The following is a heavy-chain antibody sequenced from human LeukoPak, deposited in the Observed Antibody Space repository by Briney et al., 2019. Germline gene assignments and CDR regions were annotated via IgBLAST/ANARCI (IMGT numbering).Heavy chain of an antibody. D-gene: IGHD3-22*01. CDR1: GFTFSSYD. Sequence: GGSLRLSCAASGFTFSSYDMHWVRQATGKGLEWVSAIGTAGDTYYPGSVKGRFTISRENAKNSLYLQMNSLRAGDTAVYYCAVGLESGYYYDYWGQGTLVTVSS. CDR2: IGTAGDT. V-gene: IGHV3-13*01. CDR3: AVGLESGYYYDY. J-gene: IGHJ4*02.